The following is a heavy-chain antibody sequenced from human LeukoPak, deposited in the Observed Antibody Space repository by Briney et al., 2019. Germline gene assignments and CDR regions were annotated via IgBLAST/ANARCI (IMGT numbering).Heavy chain of an antibody. Sequence: GGSLRISCAASGFSFSNYGMHWVRQAPGKGLEWVAVISYDGSNKYYADSVKGRFTISRDNSKNTLYLQMNSLRAEDTAVYYCAKSGYSYGGPFDYWGQGTLVTVSS. CDR1: GFSFSNYG. CDR2: ISYDGSNK. V-gene: IGHV3-30*18. J-gene: IGHJ4*02. CDR3: AKSGYSYGGPFDY. D-gene: IGHD5-18*01.